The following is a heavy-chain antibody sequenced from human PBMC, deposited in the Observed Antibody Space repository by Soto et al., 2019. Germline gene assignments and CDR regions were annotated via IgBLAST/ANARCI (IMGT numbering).Heavy chain of an antibody. CDR2: VHHSVTT. V-gene: IGHV4-39*02. J-gene: IGHJ1*01. D-gene: IGHD6-13*01. CDR3: ARDSSSTSLRAEYFQF. Sequence: SETLSLTCDVSGGPVGYTSFYWGWLRQSPGKGLEWIGSVHHSVTTYYNPSLKGRVTISMDTSKNQFSLRLTSVTAADTAVYYCARDSSSTSLRAEYFQFWGQGTQVTVSS. CDR1: GGPVGYTSFY.